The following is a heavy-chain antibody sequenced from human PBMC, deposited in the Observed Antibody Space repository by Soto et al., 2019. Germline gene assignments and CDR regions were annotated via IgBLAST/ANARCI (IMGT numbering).Heavy chain of an antibody. J-gene: IGHJ4*02. V-gene: IGHV3-23*01. CDR2: ISGSGGSI. CDR3: AKDRACSSTSCYTGY. D-gene: IGHD2-2*02. CDR1: GFTFSSYA. Sequence: GGSLRLSCAASGFTFSSYAMSWVRQAPGKGLEWVSAISGSGGSIYYADSVKGRFTISRDNSKNTLYLQMNSLRAEDTAVYYCAKDRACSSTSCYTGYWGQGTLVTVSS.